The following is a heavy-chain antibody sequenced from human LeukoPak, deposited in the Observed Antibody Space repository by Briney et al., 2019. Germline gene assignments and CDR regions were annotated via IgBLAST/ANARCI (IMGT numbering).Heavy chain of an antibody. Sequence: SETLSLTCTVSGASISSYYWSWIRQPPGRGLEWIGYIFYTGTTNYNPSLKSRVTISIDTSKNQFSLKLSSVTAADKAMYYCARRPAVPATMSGALDYWGQGTLVTVSS. V-gene: IGHV4-59*08. J-gene: IGHJ4*02. CDR2: IFYTGTT. CDR3: ARRPAVPATMSGALDY. D-gene: IGHD2-2*01. CDR1: GASISSYY.